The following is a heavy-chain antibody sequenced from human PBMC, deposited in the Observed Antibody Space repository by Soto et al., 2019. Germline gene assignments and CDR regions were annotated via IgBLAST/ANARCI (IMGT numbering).Heavy chain of an antibody. CDR2: ISYDGSNK. V-gene: IGHV3-30*18. CDR3: AKDQLDIVLMVYADYYYGMDV. J-gene: IGHJ6*02. D-gene: IGHD2-8*01. Sequence: GGSMRLSCAASGFTFSSYGMHWVRQAPGKGLEWVAVISYDGSNKYYADSVKGRFTISRDNSKNTLYLQMNSLRAEDTAVYYCAKDQLDIVLMVYADYYYGMDVWGQGTTVTVS. CDR1: GFTFSSYG.